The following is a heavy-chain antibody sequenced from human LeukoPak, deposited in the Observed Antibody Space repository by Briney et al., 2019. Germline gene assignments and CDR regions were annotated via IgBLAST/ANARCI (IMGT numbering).Heavy chain of an antibody. V-gene: IGHV4-39*01. J-gene: IGHJ4*02. CDR2: IYYSWST. Sequence: SETLSLTCTVSGVSISSSSYYWGWIRQPPGKGLEWIGSIYYSWSTYYNPSLKSPVTISVDMSKNQFTLKLSSVTAGDTAVYYCASCREWVDYWGQGTLVTVSS. CDR1: GVSISSSSYY. CDR3: ASCREWVDY. D-gene: IGHD2-8*01.